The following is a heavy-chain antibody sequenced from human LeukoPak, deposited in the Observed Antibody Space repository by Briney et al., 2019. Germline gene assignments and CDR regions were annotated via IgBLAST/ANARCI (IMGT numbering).Heavy chain of an antibody. CDR1: GYTFTSYG. V-gene: IGHV1-18*01. J-gene: IGHJ3*02. CDR2: ISAYNGNT. CDR3: AMYYYDSSGYYPGRAFGI. D-gene: IGHD3-22*01. Sequence: ASVKVSWKASGYTFTSYGISWVRQAPGQGLEWMGWISAYNGNTNYAQKLQGRVTLTTDTSTSTAYMELRSLRSDDTAVYYCAMYYYDSSGYYPGRAFGIWGQGTMVTVSS.